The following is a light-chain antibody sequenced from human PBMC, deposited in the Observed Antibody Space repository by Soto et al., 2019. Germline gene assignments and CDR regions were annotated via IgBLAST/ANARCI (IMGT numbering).Light chain of an antibody. J-gene: IGLJ1*01. CDR2: EVI. V-gene: IGLV2-14*01. CDR1: SSDVGGYNY. CDR3: SSYTSTSSYV. Sequence: QLVLTQPASVSGSPGQSITISCTGTSSDVGGYNYVSWYQHHPGKAPKLMIYEVINRPSGVSNRFSGSKSGNTASLTISGLQAEDEADYYCSSYTSTSSYVFGIGTKLTVL.